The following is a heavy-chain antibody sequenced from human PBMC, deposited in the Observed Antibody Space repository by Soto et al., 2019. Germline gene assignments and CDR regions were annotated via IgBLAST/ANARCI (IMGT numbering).Heavy chain of an antibody. CDR3: ARTAAAGKYYYGVDV. CDR1: GYSFTSYW. J-gene: IGHJ6*02. Sequence: PGESLKISCKGSGYSFTSYWIGWVRQMPGKGLEWMGIIYPGDSDTRYSPSFQGQVTISADKSISTAYLQWSSLKASDTAIYYCARTAAAGKYYYGVDVGGQGTTVTVSS. D-gene: IGHD6-13*01. CDR2: IYPGDSDT. V-gene: IGHV5-51*01.